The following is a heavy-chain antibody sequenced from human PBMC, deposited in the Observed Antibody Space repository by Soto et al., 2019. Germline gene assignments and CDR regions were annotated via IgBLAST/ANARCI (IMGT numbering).Heavy chain of an antibody. CDR1: GGSLRGYS. CDR3: ATWKAPISPHYFYYGMDV. Sequence: PSETLSLTCTVSGGSLRGYSWSWIRQSPGKGLEWIGYVYYGGGTNYSPSFKGRVTISVDTTANQFSLKLISVTAADTAVYFCATWKAPISPHYFYYGMDVWGQGTTVTVSS. J-gene: IGHJ6*02. D-gene: IGHD3-9*01. V-gene: IGHV4-59*01. CDR2: VYYGGGT.